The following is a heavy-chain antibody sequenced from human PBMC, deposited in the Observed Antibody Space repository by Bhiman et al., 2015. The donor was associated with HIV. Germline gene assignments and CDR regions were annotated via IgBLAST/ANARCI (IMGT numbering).Heavy chain of an antibody. J-gene: IGHJ3*02. CDR3: ARDKWEPNVFDI. V-gene: IGHV3-7*01. D-gene: IGHD1-26*01. CDR2: IKQGGTEK. Sequence: EVQLVESGGGLVQPGGSLRVSCAASGFSFKDYWMSWVRQAPGKGLEWVANIKQGGTEKYYVDSVKGRFTISRDNAKNSLFLQMNSLRAEDTAVYFCARDKWEPNVFDIWGQGTLVIVSS. CDR1: GFSFKDYW.